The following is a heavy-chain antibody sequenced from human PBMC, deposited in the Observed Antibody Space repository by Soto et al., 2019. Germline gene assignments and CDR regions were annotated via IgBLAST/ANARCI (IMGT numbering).Heavy chain of an antibody. J-gene: IGHJ5*02. CDR2: IYYSERTSYNSGST. Sequence: KASETLSLTCTVSGDSLTSSSYYWGWIRQPPGKGLEWIGSIYYSERTSYNSGSTYYSPSPKSRVTISGDTSKSQFSLKLSSVTAADTAVYYCARHTRNQFDPWGQGTLVTVSS. V-gene: IGHV4-39*01. CDR1: GDSLTSSSYY. CDR3: ARHTRNQFDP.